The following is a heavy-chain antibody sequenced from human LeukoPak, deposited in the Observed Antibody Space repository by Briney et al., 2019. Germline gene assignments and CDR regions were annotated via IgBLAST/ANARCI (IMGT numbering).Heavy chain of an antibody. CDR3: ARLVTAENYFDY. J-gene: IGHJ4*02. CDR2: ISSKGGST. Sequence: GGSLRPSCAASGFTFSSYAMHWVRHAPGKGREYVSSISSKGGSTYYANSVKGRFTIYRDNSTDTMYLQMGSLRAEDMAVYYCARLVTAENYFDYWGQGTLVTVSS. D-gene: IGHD2-21*02. V-gene: IGHV3-64*01. CDR1: GFTFSSYA.